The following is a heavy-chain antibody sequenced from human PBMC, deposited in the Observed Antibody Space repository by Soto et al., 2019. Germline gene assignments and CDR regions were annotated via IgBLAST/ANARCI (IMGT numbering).Heavy chain of an antibody. V-gene: IGHV3-11*01. CDR3: ARGWYYYDSSRPPYYYGMDV. CDR2: ISSSGSTI. D-gene: IGHD3-22*01. CDR1: GFTFSDYY. Sequence: QVQLVESGGGLVKPGGSLRLSCAASGFTFSDYYMSWIRQAPGKGLEWVSYISSSGSTIYYADSVKVRFTISRDNAKNSLYLQRNSLRAEDTAVYYCARGWYYYDSSRPPYYYGMDVWGQGTTVTVSS. J-gene: IGHJ6*02.